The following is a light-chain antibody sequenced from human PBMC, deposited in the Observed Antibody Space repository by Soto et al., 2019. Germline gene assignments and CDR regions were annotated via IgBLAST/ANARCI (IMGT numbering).Light chain of an antibody. CDR1: QSVSSNY. CDR3: QQYSRSRT. Sequence: DIVLTQSPGTLSLSPGERATLSYRASQSVSSNYLAWYQQRPGQTPRLLIYDASKRATGIPDRFSGSGSGTDFTLTISRLEPEDFAVYYCQQYSRSRTFGQGTKVDIK. J-gene: IGKJ1*01. CDR2: DAS. V-gene: IGKV3-20*01.